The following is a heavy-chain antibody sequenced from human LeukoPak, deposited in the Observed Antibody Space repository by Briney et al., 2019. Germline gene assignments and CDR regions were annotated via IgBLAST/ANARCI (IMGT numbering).Heavy chain of an antibody. CDR2: ISSSSSYI. V-gene: IGHV3-21*01. D-gene: IGHD5-12*01. CDR3: ARDLVRYEDDY. Sequence: GGSLRLSCAASGFTFSSYSMTWVRQAPGKGLEWVSSISSSSSYIYYADSVKGRFTISRDNAKNSLYLQMNSLRAEDTAVYYCARDLVRYEDDYWGQGTLVTVSS. CDR1: GFTFSSYS. J-gene: IGHJ4*02.